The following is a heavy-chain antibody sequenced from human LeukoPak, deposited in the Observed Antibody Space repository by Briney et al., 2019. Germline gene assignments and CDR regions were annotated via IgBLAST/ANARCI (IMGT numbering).Heavy chain of an antibody. Sequence: GASVKVSCKASGGTFSSYAISWVRQAPGQGLEWMGRISPILGIANYAHKFQGRVTITADKSTSTAYMELRSLRSEDTAVYYCAARGEPTGDFAYCGQGTLVTVPS. D-gene: IGHD2-21*01. CDR1: GGTFSSYA. V-gene: IGHV1-69*04. CDR3: AARGEPTGDFAY. J-gene: IGHJ4*02. CDR2: ISPILGIA.